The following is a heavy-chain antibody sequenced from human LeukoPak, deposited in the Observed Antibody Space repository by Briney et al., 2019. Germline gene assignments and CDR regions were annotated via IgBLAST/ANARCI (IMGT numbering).Heavy chain of an antibody. J-gene: IGHJ3*02. CDR3: ARAPYYDFWSGYYQKIGLDAFDI. V-gene: IGHV4-31*03. D-gene: IGHD3-3*01. CDR1: GGSISSGGYY. CDR2: IYDSGST. Sequence: PSQTLSLTCTVSGGSISSGGYYWSWIRQHPGKCLEWIGYIYDSGSTYYNPSLKSRVTISVDTSKNQFSLKLSSVTAADTAVYYCARAPYYDFWSGYYQKIGLDAFDIWGQGTMVTVSS.